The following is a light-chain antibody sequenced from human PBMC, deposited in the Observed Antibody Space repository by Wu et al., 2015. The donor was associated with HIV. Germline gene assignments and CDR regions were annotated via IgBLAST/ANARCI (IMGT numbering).Light chain of an antibody. CDR2: RAS. V-gene: IGKV1-5*03. Sequence: IQMTQSPSTLSAFVGDRVTITCRASQSINSWLAWYQQKSGKAPKLLIYRASTLESGVPSRFSGSESGTEFTLTITSLQPDDSATYYCQQYDKYPWTFGPGTKVQI. CDR1: QSINSW. CDR3: QQYDKYPWT. J-gene: IGKJ1*01.